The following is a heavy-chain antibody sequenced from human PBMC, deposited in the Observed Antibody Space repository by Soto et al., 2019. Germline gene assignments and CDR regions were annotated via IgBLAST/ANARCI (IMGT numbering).Heavy chain of an antibody. CDR3: SRHHFLGGGEDY. V-gene: IGHV5-10-1*01. J-gene: IGHJ4*02. D-gene: IGHD3-16*01. CDR1: GYTFTNSW. CDR2: IDPSDFYT. Sequence: EVQLVQSGAEVKKPGESLRISCKASGYTFTNSWISWVRQMPGKGLEWMGGIDPSDFYTNYGPSFQGHVTISADTSISTVFLQWDSLTASDTAMYYCSRHHFLGGGEDYWGQGTLVTVSS.